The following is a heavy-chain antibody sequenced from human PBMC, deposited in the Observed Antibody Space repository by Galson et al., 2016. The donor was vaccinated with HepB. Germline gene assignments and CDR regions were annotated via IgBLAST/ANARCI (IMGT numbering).Heavy chain of an antibody. CDR3: ARVGVDGVTYFYYFGMDV. Sequence: ETLSLTCAVSGGSITTDNWWSWVRQSPGSGLEWIGEIHHSGRTSYNPSLKGRVTISIDKSKNQFSLNLNSVTAADTAVYYCARVGVDGVTYFYYFGMDVWGQGTTVTVSS. J-gene: IGHJ6*02. CDR1: GGSITTDNW. D-gene: IGHD2-8*01. CDR2: IHHSGRT. V-gene: IGHV4-4*02.